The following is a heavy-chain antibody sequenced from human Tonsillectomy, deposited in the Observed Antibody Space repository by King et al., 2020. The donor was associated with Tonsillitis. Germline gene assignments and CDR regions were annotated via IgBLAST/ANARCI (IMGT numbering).Heavy chain of an antibody. Sequence: VQLVESGGGLVQPGGSLRRSCAASGFTFSSYEMNWVRQAPGKGLEWVAYISSSGSTIYYADSVKGRFTISRDNAKSSLYLQMNSLRAEDTAVYYCASXDYYDTSGYYYWGQGTLVTVSS. CDR1: GFTFSSYE. D-gene: IGHD3-22*01. CDR2: ISSSGSTI. V-gene: IGHV3-48*03. J-gene: IGHJ4*02. CDR3: ASXDYYDTSGYYY.